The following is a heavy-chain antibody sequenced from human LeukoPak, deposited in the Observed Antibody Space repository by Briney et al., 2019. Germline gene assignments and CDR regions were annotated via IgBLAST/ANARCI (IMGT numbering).Heavy chain of an antibody. CDR2: ISSSSNFI. D-gene: IGHD2-15*01. J-gene: IGHJ4*02. CDR1: EFIFSNAW. Sequence: PGGSLRLSCTASEFIFSNAWMSWVRQAPGKGLEWVSYISSSSNFIHYADSVKGRFTISRDNAKNSLYLQMNSLRAEDTAVYYCARGRTYCNGGNCYYFDYWGQGTLVPVSS. V-gene: IGHV3-11*06. CDR3: ARGRTYCNGGNCYYFDY.